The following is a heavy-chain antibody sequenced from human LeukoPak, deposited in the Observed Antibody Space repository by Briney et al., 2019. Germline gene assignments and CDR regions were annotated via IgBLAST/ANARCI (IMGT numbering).Heavy chain of an antibody. V-gene: IGHV3-33*06. D-gene: IGHD5-24*01. CDR2: IWYDGSNK. Sequence: AGRSLRLSCAASGFTFSSYGMHWVRQAPGKGLEWVAVIWYDGSNKYYADSVKSRFTISRDSSKNTLYLQMNSLRAEDTAVYYCAKEDGYNSWINYYYYGMDVWGQGTTVTVSS. CDR3: AKEDGYNSWINYYYYGMDV. CDR1: GFTFSSYG. J-gene: IGHJ6*02.